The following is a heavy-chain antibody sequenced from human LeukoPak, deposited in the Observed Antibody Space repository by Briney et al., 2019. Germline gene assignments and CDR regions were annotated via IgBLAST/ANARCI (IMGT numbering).Heavy chain of an antibody. CDR1: GFTFSSYG. V-gene: IGHV3-30*18. CDR2: ISYDGGNK. J-gene: IGHJ4*02. Sequence: GGSLRLSCAASGFTFSSYGMHWVRQAPGKGLEWVAVISYDGGNKYYADSVKGRSTISRDNSKNTLYLQMNSLRAEDTAVYYCAKEFSSSWYYYFDYWGQGTLVTVSS. D-gene: IGHD6-13*01. CDR3: AKEFSSSWYYYFDY.